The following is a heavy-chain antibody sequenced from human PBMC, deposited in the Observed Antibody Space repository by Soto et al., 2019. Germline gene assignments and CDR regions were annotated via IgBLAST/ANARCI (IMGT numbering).Heavy chain of an antibody. CDR3: ARDPPYYDFWSGYYKDYYGMDV. J-gene: IGHJ6*02. D-gene: IGHD3-3*01. CDR1: GDSVSSNSAA. CDR2: TYYRSKWYN. Sequence: SQTLSLTCAISGDSVSSNSAAWNWIRQSPSRGLEWLGRTYYRSKWYNDYAVSVKSRITISPDTSKNQFSLQLNSVTPEDTAVYYCARDPPYYDFWSGYYKDYYGMDVWGQGTTVTVSS. V-gene: IGHV6-1*01.